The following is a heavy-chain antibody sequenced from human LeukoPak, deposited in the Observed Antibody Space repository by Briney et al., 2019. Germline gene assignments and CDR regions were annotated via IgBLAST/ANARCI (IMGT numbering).Heavy chain of an antibody. Sequence: GGSLRLSCAASGFTFSSYEMNWVRQAPGKGLEWVSYISSSGSTIYYADSVKGRFTISRDNAKNSLYLQVNSLKTEDTAVYYCTTEKGSGSYYPYYYYYYMDVWGKGTTVTVSS. D-gene: IGHD3-10*01. J-gene: IGHJ6*03. CDR1: GFTFSSYE. CDR3: TTEKGSGSYYPYYYYYYMDV. V-gene: IGHV3-48*03. CDR2: ISSSGSTI.